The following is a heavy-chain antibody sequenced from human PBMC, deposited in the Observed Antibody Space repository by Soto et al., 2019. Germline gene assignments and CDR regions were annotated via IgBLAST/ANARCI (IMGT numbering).Heavy chain of an antibody. CDR3: ARLTRFCSSTSCYTRNFDS. J-gene: IGHJ5*01. CDR2: IYPGDSDT. D-gene: IGHD2-2*02. CDR1: GYSFTSYW. Sequence: GESLKVSCKGSGYSFTSYWIGWVRQMPGKGLEWMGIIYPGDSDTRYSPSFQGQVTISADKSISTAYLQWSSLKASDTAMYYCARLTRFCSSTSCYTRNFDSWGQGTLVTVSS. V-gene: IGHV5-51*01.